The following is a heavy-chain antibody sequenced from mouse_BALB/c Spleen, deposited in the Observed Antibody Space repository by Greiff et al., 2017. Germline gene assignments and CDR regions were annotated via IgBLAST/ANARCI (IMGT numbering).Heavy chain of an antibody. J-gene: IGHJ4*01. D-gene: IGHD2-1*01. CDR2: ISSGGSYT. CDR3: ARHGDGNYGYAMDY. CDR1: GFTFSSYG. V-gene: IGHV5-6*01. Sequence: EVKLVESGGDLVKPGGSLKLSCAASGFTFSSYGMSWVRQTPDKRLEWVATISSGGSYTYYPDSVKGRFTISRDNAKNTLYLQMSSLKSEDTAMYYCARHGDGNYGYAMDYWGQGTSVTVSS.